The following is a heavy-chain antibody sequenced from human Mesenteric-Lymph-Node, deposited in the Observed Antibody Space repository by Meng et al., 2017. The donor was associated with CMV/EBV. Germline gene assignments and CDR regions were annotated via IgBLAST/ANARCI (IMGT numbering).Heavy chain of an antibody. V-gene: IGHV1-18*01. J-gene: IGHJ4*02. CDR2: ISADNGDT. CDR1: TSYG. CDR3: AREGGGSGSKLFLDWLLYDY. Sequence: TSYGISWVRQAPGQGLEWMGWISADNGDTKYAQKFQDRVTLTTDTSRSTAYMELTSLRSDDTAVYYCAREGGGSGSKLFLDWLLYDYWGQGTLVTVSS. D-gene: IGHD3/OR15-3a*01.